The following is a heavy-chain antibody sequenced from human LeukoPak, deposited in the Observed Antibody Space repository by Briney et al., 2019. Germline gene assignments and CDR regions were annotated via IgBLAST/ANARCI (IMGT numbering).Heavy chain of an antibody. J-gene: IGHJ4*02. CDR2: IYPGDSDT. CDR3: ATRKKGMATAGFDY. D-gene: IGHD5-24*01. CDR1: GYSFTSYW. V-gene: IGHV5-51*01. Sequence: GASLKISCKGSGYSFTSYWSGWVRQMPGKGLEWMGIIYPGDSDTRYSPSFQGQVTISAEKSISTAYLQWSSMSASATALYDCATRKKGMATAGFDYWGQGTLVTVSS.